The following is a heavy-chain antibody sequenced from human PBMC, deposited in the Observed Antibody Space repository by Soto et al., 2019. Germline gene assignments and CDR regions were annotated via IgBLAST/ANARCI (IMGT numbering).Heavy chain of an antibody. J-gene: IGHJ4*02. D-gene: IGHD2-21*02. CDR1: GYTFTSYG. CDR2: ISAYKGNT. Sequence: QVQLVQSGAEVKKPGASVKVSCKASGYTFTSYGITWVRQAPGQGLEWMGWISAYKGNTNYAQKLQGRVTMTTATSTSTAYMELRSLRADDTAVYCCESAGILGVTGIPLGYRGQGTLVTVSP. CDR3: ESAGILGVTGIPLGY. V-gene: IGHV1-18*01.